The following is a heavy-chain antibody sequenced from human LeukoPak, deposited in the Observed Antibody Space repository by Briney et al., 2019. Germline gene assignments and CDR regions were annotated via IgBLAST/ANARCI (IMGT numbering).Heavy chain of an antibody. Sequence: SETLSLTCTVSGGSISSYYWSWIRQPAGKGLEWIGRIYTSGSTNYNPSLKSRVTMSVDTSKNQFSLKLSSVTAADTAAYYCARLLYYYDSSGPLDYWGQGTLVTVSS. J-gene: IGHJ4*02. V-gene: IGHV4-4*07. CDR3: ARLLYYYDSSGPLDY. CDR1: GGSISSYY. CDR2: IYTSGST. D-gene: IGHD3-22*01.